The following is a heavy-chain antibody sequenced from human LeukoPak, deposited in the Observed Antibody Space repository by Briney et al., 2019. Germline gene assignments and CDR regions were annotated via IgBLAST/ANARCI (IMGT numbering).Heavy chain of an antibody. Sequence: GGSLRLSCAASGFTFSSYSMNWVRQAPGKGLEWISYISINSSTIYYADSVKGRFTISRDNAKNSLYLQMNSLRAEDTAVYYCARGNIGYCSSTSCYEGDHWGQGTLVTVSS. CDR3: ARGNIGYCSSTSCYEGDH. CDR2: ISINSSTI. V-gene: IGHV3-48*01. D-gene: IGHD2-2*01. J-gene: IGHJ4*02. CDR1: GFTFSSYS.